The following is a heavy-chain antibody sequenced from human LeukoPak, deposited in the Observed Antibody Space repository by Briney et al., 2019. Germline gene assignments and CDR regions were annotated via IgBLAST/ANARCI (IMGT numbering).Heavy chain of an antibody. D-gene: IGHD4-11*01. J-gene: IGHJ6*03. CDR1: GGSISSGDYY. V-gene: IGHV4-30-4*08. CDR2: IYYSGST. CDR3: ARGVSRVVPAAKLAYDYSNYPNTVYYMDV. Sequence: PSETLSLTCTVSGGSISSGDYYWSWIRQPPGKGLEWIGYIYYSGSTYYNPSLKSRVTISVDTSKNQFSLKLSSVTAADTAVYYCARGVSRVVPAAKLAYDYSNYPNTVYYMDVWGKGTPVTVSS.